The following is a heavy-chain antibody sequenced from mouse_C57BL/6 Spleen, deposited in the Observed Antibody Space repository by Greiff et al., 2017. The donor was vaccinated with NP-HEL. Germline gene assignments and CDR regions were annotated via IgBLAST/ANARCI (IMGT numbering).Heavy chain of an antibody. V-gene: IGHV1-4*01. D-gene: IGHD1-1*02. CDR3: ARYGYAMDY. J-gene: IGHJ4*01. Sequence: VQGVESGAELARPGASVKMSCKASGYTFTSYTMHWVKQRPGQGLEWIGYINPSSGYTKYNQKFKDKATLTADKSSSTAYMQLSSLTSEDSAVYYCARYGYAMDYWGQGTSVTVSS. CDR2: INPSSGYT. CDR1: GYTFTSYT.